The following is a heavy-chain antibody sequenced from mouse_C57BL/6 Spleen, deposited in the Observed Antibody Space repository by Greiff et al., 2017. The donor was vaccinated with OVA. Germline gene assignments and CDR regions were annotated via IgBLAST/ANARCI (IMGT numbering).Heavy chain of an antibody. J-gene: IGHJ2*01. CDR1: GFNIKDYY. CDR2: IDPEDGET. V-gene: IGHV14-2*01. CDR3: ARRLITTVVATDY. Sequence: VQLQQSGAELVKPGASVKLSCTASGFNIKDYYMHWVKQRTEQGLEWIGRIDPEDGETKYAPKFQGKATLTADTSSNTAYLQLSSLTSEDTAVYYCARRLITTVVATDYWGQGTTLTVSS. D-gene: IGHD1-1*01.